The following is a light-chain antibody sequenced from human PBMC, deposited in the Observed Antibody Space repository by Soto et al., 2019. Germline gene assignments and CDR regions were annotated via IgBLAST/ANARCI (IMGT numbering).Light chain of an antibody. CDR2: GAS. J-gene: IGKJ4*01. V-gene: IGKV3-20*01. CDR3: RPCGAARLFA. CDR1: QSVSSNF. Sequence: EIVLTQSPGTLSLAPGERATLSCRASQSVSSNFLAWYQEKPGQAPRLLIYGASSRATGIPDRFSGSGSATDCSRPMSPLGPADFAVYYYRPCGAARLFAFGGGTKVDIK.